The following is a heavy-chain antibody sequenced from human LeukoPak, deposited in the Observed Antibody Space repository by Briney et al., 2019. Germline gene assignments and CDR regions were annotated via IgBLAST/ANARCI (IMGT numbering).Heavy chain of an antibody. CDR1: GYTFTGYY. V-gene: IGHV1-2*02. CDR2: INPNSGGT. J-gene: IGHJ6*03. Sequence: ASVKVSCKASGYTFTGYYMHWVRQAPGQGLEWMGWINPNSGGTNYAQKFQGRVTMTRDTSIGTAYMELSRLRSDDTAVYYCARRLGEYGSGRYYYYYYMDVWGKGATVTASS. D-gene: IGHD3-10*01. CDR3: ARRLGEYGSGRYYYYYYMDV.